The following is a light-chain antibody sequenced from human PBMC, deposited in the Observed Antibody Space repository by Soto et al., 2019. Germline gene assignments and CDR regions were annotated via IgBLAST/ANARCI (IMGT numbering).Light chain of an antibody. Sequence: EIVMTQSPATLSVSPGERATLSCRASQSVSSYLAWYQQKPGQAPRLLIYGASTRATGIPARFRGSGSGTDFTLTISSLQSEDFAVYYCQQYNNWPPITFGQGTRLESK. CDR1: QSVSSY. CDR3: QQYNNWPPIT. V-gene: IGKV3-15*01. CDR2: GAS. J-gene: IGKJ5*01.